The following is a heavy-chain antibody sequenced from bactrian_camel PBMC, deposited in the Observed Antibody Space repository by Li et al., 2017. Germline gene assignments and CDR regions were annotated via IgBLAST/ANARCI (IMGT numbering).Heavy chain of an antibody. V-gene: IGHV3S63*01. J-gene: IGHJ6*01. CDR3: AARLRCYRDPVILSAAFDY. Sequence: QLVESGGGSVQAGGSLTLSCVATEYTYNSYCMAWFRQSPHTSWLERERVARIGIDGTTTYADSVKGRFTISQAGAKNTTYLQMNDLRLDDTAIYYCAARLRCYRDPVILSAAFDYWGQGTQVTVS. CDR2: IGIDGTT. CDR1: EYTYNSYC. D-gene: IGHD4*01.